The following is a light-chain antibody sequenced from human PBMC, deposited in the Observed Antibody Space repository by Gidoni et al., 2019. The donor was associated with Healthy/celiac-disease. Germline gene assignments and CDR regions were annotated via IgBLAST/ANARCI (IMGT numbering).Light chain of an antibody. CDR2: DAS. CDR1: QDISNY. V-gene: IGKV1-33*01. J-gene: IGKJ3*01. CDR3: QQYDNLPRGAIFT. Sequence: DIQMTQSPSSLSASVGDRVTITCQASQDISNYLNWYQQKPGKAPKLLIYDASNLETGVPSRFSGSGSGTDFTFTISSLQPEDIATYYCQQYDNLPRGAIFTFXPXTKVDIK.